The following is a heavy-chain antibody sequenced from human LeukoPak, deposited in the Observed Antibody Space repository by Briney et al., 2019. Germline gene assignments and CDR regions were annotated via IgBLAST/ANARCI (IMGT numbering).Heavy chain of an antibody. CDR2: IYPGDSDT. J-gene: IGHJ4*02. CDR3: ARHVSSPGGYSKYYFDY. V-gene: IGHV5-51*01. Sequence: GEPLKISCKGSGYRFTSYWIGWVRQMPGKGLEWMGIIYPGDSDTRYSPSFQGQVTISADNSISTAYLQWSSLKASDTAMYYCARHVSSPGGYSKYYFDYWGQGTLVTVSS. D-gene: IGHD3-22*01. CDR1: GYRFTSYW.